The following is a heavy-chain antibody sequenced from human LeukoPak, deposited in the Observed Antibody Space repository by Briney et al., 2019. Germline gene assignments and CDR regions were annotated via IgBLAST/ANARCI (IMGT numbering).Heavy chain of an antibody. Sequence: PGTSLRLSCAASGFTFSNYGMHWVRQAPGKGLEWVAVISYDGSNKYYADSVKGRFTISRDNSKNTLYLQMNSLRAEDTAVYYCAKVGRYYYDSSGYFDYWGQGTLVTVSS. CDR2: ISYDGSNK. V-gene: IGHV3-30*18. D-gene: IGHD3-22*01. CDR1: GFTFSNYG. CDR3: AKVGRYYYDSSGYFDY. J-gene: IGHJ4*02.